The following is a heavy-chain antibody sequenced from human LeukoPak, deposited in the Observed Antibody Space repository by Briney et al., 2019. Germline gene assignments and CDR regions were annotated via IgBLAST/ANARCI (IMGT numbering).Heavy chain of an antibody. CDR2: INHSGST. J-gene: IGHJ2*01. CDR1: GGSFSGYY. V-gene: IGHV4-34*01. Sequence: SETLSLTCAVYGGSFSGYYWSWIRQPPGKGLEWIGEINHSGSTNYNPSLKSRVTISVDTSKNQFSLKLSSVTAADTAVYYCARARRYYYDSSGQWYFDLWGRGTLVTVSS. CDR3: ARARRYYYDSSGQWYFDL. D-gene: IGHD3-22*01.